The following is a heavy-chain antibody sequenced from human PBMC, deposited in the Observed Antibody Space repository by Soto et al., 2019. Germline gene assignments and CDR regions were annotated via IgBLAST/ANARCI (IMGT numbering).Heavy chain of an antibody. D-gene: IGHD3-10*01. CDR2: IYYSGST. J-gene: IGHJ5*02. V-gene: IGHV4-59*08. CDR3: ARLPLWFGESKEYNWFDP. CDR1: GGSISSYY. Sequence: QVQLQESGPGLVKPSETLSLTCTVSGGSISSYYWSWIRQPPGKGLEWIGYIYYSGSTNYNPSLKSRVTLSVDTSKTQFSLKLSSVTAADTAVYYCARLPLWFGESKEYNWFDPWGQGTLVTVSS.